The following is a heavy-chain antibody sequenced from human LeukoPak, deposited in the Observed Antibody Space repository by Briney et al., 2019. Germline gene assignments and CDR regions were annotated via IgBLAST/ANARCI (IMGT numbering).Heavy chain of an antibody. CDR3: ARRDGYSYGTTPSNWFDP. V-gene: IGHV5-51*01. D-gene: IGHD5-18*01. CDR2: IYPADSDT. Sequence: GESLKISCRASGFTFTNYWIGWVRQMPGKGPEWMGIIYPADSDTRYSPSFEGQVTISADKALSTASLEWASLKASDTAMYYCARRDGYSYGTTPSNWFDPWGQGTLVTVSS. CDR1: GFTFTNYW. J-gene: IGHJ5*02.